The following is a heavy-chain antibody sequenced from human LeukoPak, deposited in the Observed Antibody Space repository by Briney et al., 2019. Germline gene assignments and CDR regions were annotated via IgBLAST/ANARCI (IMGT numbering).Heavy chain of an antibody. CDR2: ISSGSSAR. CDR3: ARMSGSRLPGY. Sequence: GGSLRLSCAASGFTFSSHSMNWVRQTPGKGLEWVSYISSGSSARYYADSVKGRFTISRDDARNSLYLQMNSLRAEDTAVYYCARMSGSRLPGYWGQGTLVSVSS. J-gene: IGHJ4*02. V-gene: IGHV3-48*01. CDR1: GFTFSSHS. D-gene: IGHD3-3*01.